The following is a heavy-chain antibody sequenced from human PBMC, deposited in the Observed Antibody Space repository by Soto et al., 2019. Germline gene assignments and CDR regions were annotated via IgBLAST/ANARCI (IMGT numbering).Heavy chain of an antibody. Sequence: VQLVESGGGVVQPGRSLRLSCAASGFTFSPYTMHWVRQTPGKGLEWVAVISYDGSDKYYADSVRGRFTIPRDNSKNTLFLQMNSLRAEDTAIYSCARGGGFWGGDCYKGGIDYWGQGTLVTVSS. V-gene: IGHV3-30-3*01. D-gene: IGHD2-21*02. CDR2: ISYDGSDK. J-gene: IGHJ4*02. CDR3: ARGGGFWGGDCYKGGIDY. CDR1: GFTFSPYT.